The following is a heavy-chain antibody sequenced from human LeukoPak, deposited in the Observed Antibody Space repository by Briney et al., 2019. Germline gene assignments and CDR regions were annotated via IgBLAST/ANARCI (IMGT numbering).Heavy chain of an antibody. CDR2: IYYTGST. D-gene: IGHD2-15*01. V-gene: IGHV4-39*07. J-gene: IGHJ6*03. Sequence: SETLSLTCTVSGGSISSSSYYWGWIRQPPGKGLESIGNIYYTGSTYYNPSLKSRVTISVDTSKNQFSLKLSSVTAADTAVYYCARGGHKGLGHYYYMDVWGKGPTVTVSS. CDR1: GGSISSSSYY. CDR3: ARGGHKGLGHYYYMDV.